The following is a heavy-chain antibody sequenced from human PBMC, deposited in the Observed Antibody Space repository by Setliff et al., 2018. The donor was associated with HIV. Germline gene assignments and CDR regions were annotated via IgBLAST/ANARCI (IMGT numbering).Heavy chain of an antibody. V-gene: IGHV1-58*01. Sequence: SVKVSCKASGFTFATSAVQWVRQARGQRLEWIGWIVVGTGNTNYAQKFQERVTITRDMSTSTAYTELSSLRSEDTAVYYCAPDGGLEQWLASWGQGTLVTVSS. CDR3: APDGGLEQWLAS. D-gene: IGHD6-19*01. CDR1: GFTFATSA. CDR2: IVVGTGNT. J-gene: IGHJ4*02.